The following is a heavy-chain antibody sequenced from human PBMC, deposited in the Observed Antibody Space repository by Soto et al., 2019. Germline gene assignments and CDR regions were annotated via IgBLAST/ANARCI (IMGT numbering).Heavy chain of an antibody. V-gene: IGHV1-69*13. J-gene: IGHJ4*02. CDR3: ARNHEYSSSPFDY. Sequence: GASVKVSCKASGGTFSNYAISWVRQAPGQGLEWMGGIIPIFGTANYAQKFQGRVTITADESTSTAYMELSSLRSEDTAVYYCARNHEYSSSPFDYWGQGTLVTVSS. D-gene: IGHD6-6*01. CDR1: GGTFSNYA. CDR2: IIPIFGTA.